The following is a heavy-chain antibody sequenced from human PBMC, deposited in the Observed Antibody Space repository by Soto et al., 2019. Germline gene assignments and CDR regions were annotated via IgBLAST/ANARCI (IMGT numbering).Heavy chain of an antibody. J-gene: IGHJ4*02. V-gene: IGHV3-21*01. CDR1: GFTFSSYS. D-gene: IGHD6-6*01. Sequence: SLRLSCAASGFTFSSYSMNWVRQAPGKGLEWVSSISSSSSYIYYADSVKGRFTISRDNAKNSLYLQMNSLRAEDTAVYYCARTLTDSSSTFDYWGQGTLVTVSS. CDR3: ARTLTDSSSTFDY. CDR2: ISSSSSYI.